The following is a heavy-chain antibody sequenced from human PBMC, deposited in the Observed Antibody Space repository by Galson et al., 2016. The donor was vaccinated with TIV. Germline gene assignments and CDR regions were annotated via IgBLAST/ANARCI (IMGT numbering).Heavy chain of an antibody. Sequence: SVKVSCKASGYPFTAYYIHWVRQAPGQGPEWMGWINPNGDDTNYAQGFQGRVSMTRDTSISTAYMELSRLRSDDTAVFFCARGFNYGFDFYYGMDVWGQGTTVTVSS. CDR1: GYPFTAYY. CDR2: INPNGDDT. CDR3: ARGFNYGFDFYYGMDV. V-gene: IGHV1-2*02. J-gene: IGHJ6*02. D-gene: IGHD5-18*01.